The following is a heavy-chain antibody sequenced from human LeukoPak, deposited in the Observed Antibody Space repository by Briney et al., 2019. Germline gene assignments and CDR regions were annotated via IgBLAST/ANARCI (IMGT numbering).Heavy chain of an antibody. CDR2: IKQDGSEK. CDR1: GFTFSSYW. J-gene: IGHJ5*02. D-gene: IGHD3-10*01. CDR3: ARDKGQYGSGTRGFTWFDP. Sequence: GGSLRLSCAASGFTFSSYWMSWVRQAPGKGLEWVANIKQDGSEKYYVDSVKGRFTISRDNAKNSLYLQMNSLRAEDTAVYYCARDKGQYGSGTRGFTWFDPWGQGTLVTVSS. V-gene: IGHV3-7*01.